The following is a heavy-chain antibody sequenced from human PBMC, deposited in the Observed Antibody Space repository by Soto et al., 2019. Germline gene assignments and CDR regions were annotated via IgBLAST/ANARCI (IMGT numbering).Heavy chain of an antibody. CDR1: VGSISSYY. CDR2: IYGSGST. V-gene: IGHV4-4*07. CDR3: ARYEHGEYPIKSNFCEY. D-gene: IGHD4-17*01. J-gene: IGHJ4*02. Sequence: PSETLSLTCSVSVGSISSYYWSWIRQPAGKGLEWIGRIYGSGSTNYNPSLKSRVTMSVDTSKNQFSLKLSSVTAADTAMYYCARYEHGEYPIKSNFCEYWGQGTLVTVSS.